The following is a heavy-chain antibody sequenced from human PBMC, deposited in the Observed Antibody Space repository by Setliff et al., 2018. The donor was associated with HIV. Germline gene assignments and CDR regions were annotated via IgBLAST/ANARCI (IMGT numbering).Heavy chain of an antibody. J-gene: IGHJ4*02. CDR2: INTSGGTT. CDR1: EYTFTSYY. D-gene: IGHD1-7*01. CDR3: AQDRGWELPHPPFFDY. Sequence: ASVKVSCKASEYTFTSYYIHWVRQAPGQGLEWMGVINTSGGTTRNSQRFQGRLTLVADKSSNTAYMELNSLISEDTAIYYCAQDRGWELPHPPFFDYWGQGTLVTVFS. V-gene: IGHV1-46*01.